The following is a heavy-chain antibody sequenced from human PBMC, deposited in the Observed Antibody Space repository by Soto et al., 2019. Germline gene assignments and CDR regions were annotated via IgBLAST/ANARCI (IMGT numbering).Heavy chain of an antibody. V-gene: IGHV2-5*02. CDR3: AHFYYYGSGSYYTFHWDYYYGMDV. CDR2: IYWDDDK. CDR1: GFSLSTSGVG. J-gene: IGHJ6*02. Sequence: QITLKESGPTLVKPTQTLTLTCTFSGFSLSTSGVGVGWIRQPPGKALEWLALIYWDDDKRYSPSLKSRLTITKDTSKNQVVLTMTNMDPVDTATYYCAHFYYYGSGSYYTFHWDYYYGMDVWGQGTTVTVSS. D-gene: IGHD3-10*01.